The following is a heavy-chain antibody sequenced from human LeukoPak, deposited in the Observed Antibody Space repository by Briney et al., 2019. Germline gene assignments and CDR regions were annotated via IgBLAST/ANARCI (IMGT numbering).Heavy chain of an antibody. J-gene: IGHJ5*02. D-gene: IGHD2-2*01. Sequence: AETLSLTCGVSGYSISSGYQWAWIRQSPGKGLEWIGSIYHSGSAHYNPSLKSRVTISVETSKNQFSLNMYSVTAADTAVYYCARDPRWLTPDCTSTSCYENYFDPWGQGTLVTVSS. CDR3: ARDPRWLTPDCTSTSCYENYFDP. CDR2: IYHSGSA. CDR1: GYSISSGYQ. V-gene: IGHV4-38-2*02.